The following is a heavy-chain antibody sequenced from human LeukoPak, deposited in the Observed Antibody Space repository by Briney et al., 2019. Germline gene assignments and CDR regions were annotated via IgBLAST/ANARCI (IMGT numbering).Heavy chain of an antibody. V-gene: IGHV1-8*01. CDR1: GYSFISYD. D-gene: IGHD3-9*01. J-gene: IGHJ4*02. CDR3: ARGDDILTGYPFDY. CDR2: LNPNTGKT. Sequence: ASVKVSCKASGYSFISYDINWVRQATGQGLEWLGWLNPNTGKTGYSQRFQGRVTMTRDTSIGTVYMELSGLRSEDTAVYYCARGDDILTGYPFDYWGQGTLVIVSS.